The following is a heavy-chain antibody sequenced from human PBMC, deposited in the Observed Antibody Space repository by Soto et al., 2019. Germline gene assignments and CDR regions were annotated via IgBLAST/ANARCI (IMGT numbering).Heavy chain of an antibody. CDR3: ARAKFGLPHVRYYYYGMDV. D-gene: IGHD3-10*01. V-gene: IGHV4-59*01. CDR1: GGSISSYY. CDR2: IYYSGST. J-gene: IGHJ6*02. Sequence: SETLSLTCTVSGGSISSYYWSWIRQPPGKGLEWIGYIYYSGSTNYNPSLKSRVTISVDTSKNQFSLKLSSVTAADTAVYYCARAKFGLPHVRYYYYGMDVWGQGTTVT.